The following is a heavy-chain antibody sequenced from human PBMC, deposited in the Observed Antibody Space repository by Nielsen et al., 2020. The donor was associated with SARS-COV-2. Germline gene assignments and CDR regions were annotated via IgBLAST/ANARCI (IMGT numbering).Heavy chain of an antibody. D-gene: IGHD3-10*01. CDR3: VTGGFGPTDY. J-gene: IGHJ4*02. V-gene: IGHV3-21*01. Sequence: VRQAPGKGLEWVSSISSSSSYIYYADSVKGRFTISRDNAKNSLYLQMNSLRVEDTAVYHCVTGGFGPTDYWGQGTPVTVSS. CDR2: ISSSSSYI.